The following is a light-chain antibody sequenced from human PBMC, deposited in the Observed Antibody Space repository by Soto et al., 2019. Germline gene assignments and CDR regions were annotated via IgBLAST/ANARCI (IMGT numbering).Light chain of an antibody. CDR1: SNDIRHYNF. CDR3: SSYTTMRL. V-gene: IGLV2-14*03. Sequence: QSVLTQPAAVSGSPGQSITISCAGTSNDIRHYNFVSWYQQHPGKAPKLIIYDVANRPSGVSSRFSGSRSGNTASLTISGLQAEDEADYYCSSYTTMRLFGGGTKLTVL. J-gene: IGLJ2*01. CDR2: DVA.